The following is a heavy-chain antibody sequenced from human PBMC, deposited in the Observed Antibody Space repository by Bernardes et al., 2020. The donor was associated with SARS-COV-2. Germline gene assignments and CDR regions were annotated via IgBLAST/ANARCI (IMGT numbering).Heavy chain of an antibody. V-gene: IGHV4-39*01. J-gene: IGHJ4*02. D-gene: IGHD3-22*01. CDR3: ARQVVGASLFDY. CDR2: VYYGGST. Sequence: SETLYLTCTVSGGSINDYYWGWVRQSPGKGLEWIGSVYYGGSTYHNPSLKSRVTIPVDTSKNQFSLRLNSVTAADTAVYYCARQVVGASLFDYWGEGTLVTVSS. CDR1: GGSINDYY.